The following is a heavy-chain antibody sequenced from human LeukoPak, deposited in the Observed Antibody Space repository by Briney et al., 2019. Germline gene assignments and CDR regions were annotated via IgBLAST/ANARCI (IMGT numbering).Heavy chain of an antibody. J-gene: IGHJ4*02. CDR3: AKAGIAVPATPEY. V-gene: IGHV3-23*01. CDR1: GFTFSSYA. CDR2: ISSSGGTT. D-gene: IGHD6-19*01. Sequence: GGSLRLSCAASGFTFSSYAMSWVRQAPGEGLEWVSVISSSGGTTYYSDSVKGRFIISRDNSKNTLYLKMNSLRAEDTAVYYCAKAGIAVPATPEYCGQGTQVTVSS.